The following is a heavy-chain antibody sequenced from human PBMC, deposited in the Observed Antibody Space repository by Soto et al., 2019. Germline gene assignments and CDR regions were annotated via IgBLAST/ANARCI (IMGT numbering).Heavy chain of an antibody. Sequence: SETLSLTCTVSGGSISSGGYYWSWIRQHPGKGLEWIGYIYYSGSTYYNPSLKSRVTISVDTSKNQFSLKLSSVTAADTAVYYCARDYDNAYYGMDVWGQGTTVTVAS. D-gene: IGHD3-9*01. CDR1: GGSISSGGYY. J-gene: IGHJ6*02. CDR3: ARDYDNAYYGMDV. CDR2: IYYSGST. V-gene: IGHV4-31*03.